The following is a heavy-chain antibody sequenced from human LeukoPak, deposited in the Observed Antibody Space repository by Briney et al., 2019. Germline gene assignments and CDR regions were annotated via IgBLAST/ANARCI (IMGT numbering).Heavy chain of an antibody. CDR1: GFTFSSYA. CDR3: ARVRARLRLGELSHERGAAGLDY. Sequence: PGRSLRLSCAASGFTFSSYAMHWVRQAPGKGLEWVAVISYDGSNKYYADSVKGRFTISRDNSKNTLYLQMNSLRAEDTAVYYCARVRARLRLGELSHERGAAGLDYWGQGTLVTVSS. J-gene: IGHJ4*02. D-gene: IGHD3-16*02. V-gene: IGHV3-30-3*01. CDR2: ISYDGSNK.